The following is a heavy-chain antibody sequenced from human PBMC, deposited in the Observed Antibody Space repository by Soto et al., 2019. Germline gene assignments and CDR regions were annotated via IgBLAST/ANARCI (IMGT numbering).Heavy chain of an antibody. Sequence: SETLSLTCAVYGGSFSGYYWTWIRQPPGAGLEWIGEINHSGSTNYNPSLKSRVTISLDTSKNQFSLKLTSVTAADTAVYYCARDKITGLFDYWGQGTLVTVSS. CDR3: ARDKITGLFDY. D-gene: IGHD2-8*02. J-gene: IGHJ4*02. CDR1: GGSFSGYY. V-gene: IGHV4-34*01. CDR2: INHSGST.